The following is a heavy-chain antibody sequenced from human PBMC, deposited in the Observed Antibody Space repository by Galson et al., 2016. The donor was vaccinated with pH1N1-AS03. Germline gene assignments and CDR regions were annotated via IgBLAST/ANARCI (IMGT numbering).Heavy chain of an antibody. CDR3: ANRFFYTGYYSDYFDY. Sequence: PALVKPTQTLTLTCTFSGLSLRASGVGVGWIRQPPGKALEWLALIYWDGDKRYSPSLKSRLTITKDNSKNQVVLTMTNMDPVDTATYYCANRFFYTGYYSDYFDYWGQGMLVTVSS. V-gene: IGHV2-5*02. J-gene: IGHJ4*02. CDR1: GLSLRASGVG. D-gene: IGHD5-12*01. CDR2: IYWDGDK.